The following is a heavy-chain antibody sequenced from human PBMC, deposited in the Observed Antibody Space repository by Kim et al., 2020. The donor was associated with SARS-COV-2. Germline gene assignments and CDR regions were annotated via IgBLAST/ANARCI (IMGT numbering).Heavy chain of an antibody. D-gene: IGHD3-10*01. Sequence: KSRVTISVDTSKNQFSLKLSSVTAADTAVYYCARAASGPTEYYYYYGMDVWGQGTTVTVSS. CDR3: ARAASGPTEYYYYYGMDV. V-gene: IGHV4-59*01. J-gene: IGHJ6*02.